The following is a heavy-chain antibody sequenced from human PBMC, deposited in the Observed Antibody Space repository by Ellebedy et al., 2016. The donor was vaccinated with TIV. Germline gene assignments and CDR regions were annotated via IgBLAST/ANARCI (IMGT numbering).Heavy chain of an antibody. CDR3: ARVTTMVRGVIRCLDV. CDR1: GYTFINYG. V-gene: IGHV1-18*01. J-gene: IGHJ6*02. D-gene: IGHD3-10*01. CDR2: ISAYNGNT. Sequence: ASVKVSCKASGYTFINYGISWVRQAPGQGLEWMGWISAYNGNTKYAQKLQGRVTMTTDTSTSTAYMELRSLRSDDTAVYYCARVTTMVRGVIRCLDVWGHGTTVIVSS.